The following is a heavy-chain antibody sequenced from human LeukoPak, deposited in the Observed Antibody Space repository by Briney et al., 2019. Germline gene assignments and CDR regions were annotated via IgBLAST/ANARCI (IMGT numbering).Heavy chain of an antibody. CDR2: LNPNSGKT. J-gene: IGHJ5*02. CDR1: GYTFTNYE. Sequence: ASVKVSCKASGYTFTNYEINWVRQATGQGLEWMGWLNPNSGKTGYEQKFQGRVTMTRDSSISTAYLDLSSLSSEDTAVYYCARVRPGPYNYFDLWGQGTLVTVSS. V-gene: IGHV1-8*01. CDR3: ARVRPGPYNYFDL.